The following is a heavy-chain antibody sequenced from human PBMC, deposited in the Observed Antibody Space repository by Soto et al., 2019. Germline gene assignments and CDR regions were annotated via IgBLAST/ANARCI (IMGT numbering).Heavy chain of an antibody. Sequence: GGSLRLTCAASGFTFSTYAMHWVRQAPGKGLEWVAVISYDGSNKYNEGSVKGRFTISGDNSKNTQYLQMNSLRAEDTGGCYCAKDLSSCSWWLGSDYWGQGTLVTVSS. CDR1: GFTFSTYA. V-gene: IGHV3-30-3*01. CDR3: AKDLSSCSWWLGSDY. J-gene: IGHJ4*02. CDR2: ISYDGSNK. D-gene: IGHD6-13*01.